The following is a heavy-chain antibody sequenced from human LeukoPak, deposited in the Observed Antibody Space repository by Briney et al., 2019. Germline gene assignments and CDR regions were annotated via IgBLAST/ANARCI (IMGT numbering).Heavy chain of an antibody. CDR3: ASVAATDAFDI. J-gene: IGHJ3*02. CDR2: ISYDGSNK. D-gene: IGHD2-15*01. V-gene: IGHV3-30*04. CDR1: GFTFSSYA. Sequence: GGSLRLSCAASGFTFSSYAMNWVRQAPGKGLEWVAVISYDGSNKYYADSVKGRFTISRDNSKNTLYLQMNSLRAEDTAVYYCASVAATDAFDIWGQGTMVTVSS.